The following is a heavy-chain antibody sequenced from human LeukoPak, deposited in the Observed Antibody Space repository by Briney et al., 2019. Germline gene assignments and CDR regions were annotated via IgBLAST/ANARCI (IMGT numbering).Heavy chain of an antibody. D-gene: IGHD5-18*01. CDR3: VKGYSYGYVAYPFDY. Sequence: GGSLRLSCAASGFTVSSNYMSWVRQAPGKGLEWVSVIYSGGSTYYADSVKGRFTISRDNSKSTLYLQMSSLRAEDTTVYYCVKGYSYGYVAYPFDYWGQGTLVTVSS. V-gene: IGHV3-53*05. CDR2: IYSGGST. J-gene: IGHJ4*02. CDR1: GFTVSSNY.